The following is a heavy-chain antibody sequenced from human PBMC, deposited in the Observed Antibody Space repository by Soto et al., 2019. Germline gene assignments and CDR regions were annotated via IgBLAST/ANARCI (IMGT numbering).Heavy chain of an antibody. D-gene: IGHD3-3*01. CDR3: AGGGGVGVAGSAAFDM. CDR1: GYPVTAYY. CDR2: INPATGAA. V-gene: IGHV1-2*02. J-gene: IGHJ3*02. Sequence: QLHLVQSGAVVKKPGASVTVSCSASGYPVTAYYMHWVRQAPGRGLEWMGGINPATGAAKYTQTFQGRVTMTRETSTSTGFMELSGLTSEDRAVFYWAGGGGVGVAGSAAFDMWGQGTLVTVSS.